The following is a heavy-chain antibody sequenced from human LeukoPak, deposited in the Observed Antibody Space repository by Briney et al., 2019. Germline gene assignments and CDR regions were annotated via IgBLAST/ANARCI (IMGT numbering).Heavy chain of an antibody. D-gene: IGHD3-10*01. CDR2: IKQDGSEK. CDR3: ARDGFGELLGEVFDY. V-gene: IGHV3-7*03. Sequence: GGSLRLSCAASGFTFSSYWMSWVRQAPGKGLEWVAHIKQDGSEKYYVDSVKGRFTISRDNAKNSLYLQMNSLRAEDTAVYYCARDGFGELLGEVFDYWGQGTLVTVSS. CDR1: GFTFSSYW. J-gene: IGHJ4*02.